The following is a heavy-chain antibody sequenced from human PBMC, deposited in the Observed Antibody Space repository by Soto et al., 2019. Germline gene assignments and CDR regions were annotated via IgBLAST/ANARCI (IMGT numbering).Heavy chain of an antibody. J-gene: IGHJ4*02. D-gene: IGHD2-15*01. CDR1: GYSFTSYW. CDR3: AGRRQYCSGGSCYYGPFDY. CDR2: IYPGDSDT. V-gene: IGHV5-51*01. Sequence: GESLKISCKGSGYSFTSYWIGWVRQMHGKGLEWMGIIYPGDSDTRYSPSFQGQVTISADKSISTAYLQWSSLKSSDTAMYYCAGRRQYCSGGSCYYGPFDYWGQGTLVTVSS.